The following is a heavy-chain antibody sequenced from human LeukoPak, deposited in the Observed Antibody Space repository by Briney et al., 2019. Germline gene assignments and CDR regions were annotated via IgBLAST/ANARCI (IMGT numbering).Heavy chain of an antibody. D-gene: IGHD3-22*01. Sequence: RSGESLRLSCAASGFTFSDYYMTWIRKAPGKGLEWVSAISGSGGSTYYADSVKGRFTISRDNSKNTLYLQMNSLRAEDTAVYYCARDDYYDSSGDYWGQGTLVTVSS. CDR1: GFTFSDYY. V-gene: IGHV3-23*01. J-gene: IGHJ4*02. CDR2: ISGSGGST. CDR3: ARDDYYDSSGDY.